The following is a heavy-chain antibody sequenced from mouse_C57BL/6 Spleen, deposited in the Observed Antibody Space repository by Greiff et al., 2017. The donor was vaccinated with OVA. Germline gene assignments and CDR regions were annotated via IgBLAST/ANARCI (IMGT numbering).Heavy chain of an antibody. CDR1: GYTFTSYW. Sequence: QVQLQQPGAELVMPGASVKLSCKASGYTFTSYWMHWVKQRPGQGLEWIGEIDPSDSYTNYNQKFKGKSTLTVDKSSSTAYMQLSSLTSEDSAAYYCARYLGPWYFDVWGTGTTVTVSS. D-gene: IGHD4-1*01. CDR2: IDPSDSYT. V-gene: IGHV1-69*01. CDR3: ARYLGPWYFDV. J-gene: IGHJ1*03.